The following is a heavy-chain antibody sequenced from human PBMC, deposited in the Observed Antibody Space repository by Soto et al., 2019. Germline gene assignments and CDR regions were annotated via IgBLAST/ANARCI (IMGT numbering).Heavy chain of an antibody. D-gene: IGHD6-19*01. CDR1: AGSLSDYY. CDR2: IKHSGSS. CDR3: ARGGSSDWQVALDI. J-gene: IGHJ3*02. Sequence: SETLSLTCAVYAGSLSDYYWDGIRQSPGKGLEWIGKIKHSGSSNYNPSLRSRASISVDRSKNQFSLRLTSVTAADTAVYYCARGGSSDWQVALDIWGQGTMVTVSS. V-gene: IGHV4-34*01.